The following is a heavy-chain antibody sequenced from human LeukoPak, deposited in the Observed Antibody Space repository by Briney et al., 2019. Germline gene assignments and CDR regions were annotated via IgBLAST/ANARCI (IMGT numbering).Heavy chain of an antibody. CDR3: ARDESTSILWW. CDR1: GYTFINYY. Sequence: ASVKVSCKASGYTFINYYMHWVRQAPGQGLEWMGIINPSGGSTSYAQKFQGRVTMTRDTSMSTVYMELSSLRSGDTAVYYCARDESTSILWWWGQGTLVTVSS. J-gene: IGHJ1*01. D-gene: IGHD2-21*01. V-gene: IGHV1-46*01. CDR2: INPSGGST.